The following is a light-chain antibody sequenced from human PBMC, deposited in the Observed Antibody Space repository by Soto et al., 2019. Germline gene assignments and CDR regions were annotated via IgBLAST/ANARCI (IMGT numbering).Light chain of an antibody. CDR2: ELF. Sequence: VMTQTPLSLSVTPGQPASISCKSSQSLLHSNGKTYMYWYLQKPGQSPQLLIFELFNRFSGVPERFSGSGSDTDFTLEISRVEAEDVGVYYCMQSRQVPWTFGQGTKVEI. CDR1: QSLLHSNGKTY. CDR3: MQSRQVPWT. J-gene: IGKJ1*01. V-gene: IGKV2D-29*02.